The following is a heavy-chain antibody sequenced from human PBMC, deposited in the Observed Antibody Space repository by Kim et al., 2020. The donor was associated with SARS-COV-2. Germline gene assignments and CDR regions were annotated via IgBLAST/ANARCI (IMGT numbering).Heavy chain of an antibody. CDR2: ISYDGSNK. CDR1: GLTFSNYG. D-gene: IGHD6-25*01. V-gene: IGHV3-30*18. Sequence: GGSLRLSCAASGLTFSNYGMHWVRQAPGKGLEWVAVISYDGSNKYYADSVKGRFTISRDNSKNTLYLQMNSLRVEDTAVYYCAKGGMSIPTDHDYWGQGT. CDR3: AKGGMSIPTDHDY. J-gene: IGHJ4*02.